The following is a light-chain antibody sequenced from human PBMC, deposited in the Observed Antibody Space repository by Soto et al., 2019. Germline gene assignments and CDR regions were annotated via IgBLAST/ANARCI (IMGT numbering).Light chain of an antibody. Sequence: DILMTQSPSTLSASVGDRVTITCRASQSISSWLAWYQQKPGKAPKLLIFKASNLENGVPSRFSGSGSGTEFTLTISSLQPDDLATYYCQQYHSYSYTFGQGTKLEIK. CDR1: QSISSW. CDR3: QQYHSYSYT. V-gene: IGKV1-5*03. J-gene: IGKJ2*01. CDR2: KAS.